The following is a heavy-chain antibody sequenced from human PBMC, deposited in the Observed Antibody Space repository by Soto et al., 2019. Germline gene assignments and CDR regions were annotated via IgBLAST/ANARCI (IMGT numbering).Heavy chain of an antibody. J-gene: IGHJ4*02. CDR2: ISAYNGNT. CDR3: ARDVPGSGVPFWDY. D-gene: IGHD2-15*01. Sequence: QIQLVQSGAEMKKPGASVKVSCKPSGYTFTHYGVSWLRQAPGQGLEWMGWISAYNGNTDYAHKFQGRVALTTDTSTSTAYMELRGLSPDDTAVYYCARDVPGSGVPFWDYWGQGTLVNVSS. CDR1: GYTFTHYG. V-gene: IGHV1-18*04.